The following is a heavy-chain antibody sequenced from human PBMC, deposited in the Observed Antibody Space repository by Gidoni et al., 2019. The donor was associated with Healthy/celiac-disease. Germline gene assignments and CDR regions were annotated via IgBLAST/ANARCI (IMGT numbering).Heavy chain of an antibody. J-gene: IGHJ4*02. Sequence: TNYNPSLKSRVTISVDTSKNQFSLKLSSVTAADTAVYYCARHSSGWYGEGFDYWGQGTLVTVSS. V-gene: IGHV4-59*08. CDR3: ARHSSGWYGEGFDY. D-gene: IGHD6-19*01. CDR2: T.